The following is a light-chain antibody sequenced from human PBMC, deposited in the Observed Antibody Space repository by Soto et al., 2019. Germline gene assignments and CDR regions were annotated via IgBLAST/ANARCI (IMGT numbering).Light chain of an antibody. V-gene: IGKV2-28*01. CDR3: MQDLQTTRT. CDR2: VGT. J-gene: IGKJ1*01. Sequence: IALTQSPVSLPVTPGRPASISCRCCHSLLHSNGYRYLDCYLKTPRPPPHIXXGVGTRPACSAPGWIGVRGAGADFTLKSSRVADEDVGVYYRMQDLQTTRTFCQGTKVDIK. CDR1: HSLLHSNGYRY.